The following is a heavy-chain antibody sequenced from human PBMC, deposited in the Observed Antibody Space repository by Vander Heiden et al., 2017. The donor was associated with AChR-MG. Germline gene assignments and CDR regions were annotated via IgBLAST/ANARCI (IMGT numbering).Heavy chain of an antibody. V-gene: IGHV5-51*01. J-gene: IGHJ6*02. CDR1: GYSFTSDW. CDR3: ARQSNGGSSSNYGMDV. Sequence: EVQLVQSGAEVKKPGESLKISCKGSGYSFTSDWSGWVRQRPGEGLEWRGIIYPGDSDTRYSPSFQGQVTISADKSISTAYLQWSSLKASDTAMYDCARQSNGGSSSNYGMDVWGQGTTVTVSS. CDR2: IYPGDSDT. D-gene: IGHD6-6*01.